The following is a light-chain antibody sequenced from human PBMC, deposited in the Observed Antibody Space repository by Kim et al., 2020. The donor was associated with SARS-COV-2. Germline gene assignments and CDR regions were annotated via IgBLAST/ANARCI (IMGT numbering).Light chain of an antibody. Sequence: CPGERATLSCRASQSVSSSYFAWYQQTRGQAPRLLIYGASTRATGIPDRFSGSGSGTDFTLTISRLEPEDFAVYYCQQYVSSPWTFGQGTKVDIK. CDR1: QSVSSSY. CDR3: QQYVSSPWT. J-gene: IGKJ1*01. V-gene: IGKV3-20*01. CDR2: GAS.